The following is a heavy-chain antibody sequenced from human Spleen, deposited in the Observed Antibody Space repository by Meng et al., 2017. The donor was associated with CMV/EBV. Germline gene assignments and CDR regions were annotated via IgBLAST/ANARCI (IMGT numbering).Heavy chain of an antibody. V-gene: IGHV3-11*04. CDR3: ARPWGY. Sequence: GSLRLSCAASGFNFSNYYMSWVRQAPGKGLECVSFINISDSGIYYADSVKGRFTISRDNAKNSLFLHMNSLRVEDTAVYYCARPWGYWGQGALVTVSS. CDR1: GFNFSNYY. D-gene: IGHD7-27*01. CDR2: INISDSGI. J-gene: IGHJ4*02.